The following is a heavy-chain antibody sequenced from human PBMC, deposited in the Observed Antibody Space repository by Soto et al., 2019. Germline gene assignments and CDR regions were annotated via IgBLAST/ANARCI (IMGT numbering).Heavy chain of an antibody. V-gene: IGHV3-23*01. CDR3: AKNRDYDILTGYSAPSGMDV. J-gene: IGHJ6*02. CDR2: ISGSGGST. Sequence: GGSLRLSCAASGFTFSSYAMSWVRQAPGKGLEWVSAISGSGGSTYYADSVKGRFTISRDNSKNTLYLQMNSLRAEDTAVYYCAKNRDYDILTGYSAPSGMDVWGQGTTVTGSS. CDR1: GFTFSSYA. D-gene: IGHD3-9*01.